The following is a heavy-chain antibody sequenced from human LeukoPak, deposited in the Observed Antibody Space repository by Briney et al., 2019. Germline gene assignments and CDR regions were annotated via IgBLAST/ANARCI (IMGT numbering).Heavy chain of an antibody. Sequence: SETLSLTCAVYGGSFSGYYWSWIRQPPGKGLEWIGEINHSGSTNYNPSLKSRVTISVDTSKNQFSLKLSSVTAADTAVCYCARRGMAAAGGYYYYMDVWGKGTTVTVSS. D-gene: IGHD6-13*01. J-gene: IGHJ6*03. V-gene: IGHV4-34*01. CDR2: INHSGST. CDR3: ARRGMAAAGGYYYYMDV. CDR1: GGSFSGYY.